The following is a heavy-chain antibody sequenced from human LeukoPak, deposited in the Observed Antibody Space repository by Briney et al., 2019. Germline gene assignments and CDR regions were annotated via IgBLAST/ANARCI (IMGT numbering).Heavy chain of an antibody. V-gene: IGHV4-34*01. CDR1: GGSFSGYY. CDR3: ARVFGYSYGPYHFDY. J-gene: IGHJ4*02. CDR2: INHSGST. D-gene: IGHD5-18*01. Sequence: SETLSLTCAVCGGSFSGYYWSWIRQPPGKGLEWIGEINHSGSTNYNPSLKSRVTISVDTSKNQFSLKLSSVTAADTAVYYCARVFGYSYGPYHFDYWGQGTLVTVSS.